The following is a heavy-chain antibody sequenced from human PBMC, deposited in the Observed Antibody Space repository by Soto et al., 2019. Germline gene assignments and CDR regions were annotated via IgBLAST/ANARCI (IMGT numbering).Heavy chain of an antibody. D-gene: IGHD5-12*01. V-gene: IGHV1-69*01. CDR2: IIPIFGTA. Sequence: QVQLVQSGAEVKKPGSAVKVSCKASGGTFSSYAISWVRQAPGQGLEWMGGIIPIFGTANYAQKFQGRVTITEDESTRTANMELRSLRSEDTAVYYCAKRDGYKFDYWGQGTLVTVSS. CDR3: AKRDGYKFDY. CDR1: GGTFSSYA. J-gene: IGHJ4*02.